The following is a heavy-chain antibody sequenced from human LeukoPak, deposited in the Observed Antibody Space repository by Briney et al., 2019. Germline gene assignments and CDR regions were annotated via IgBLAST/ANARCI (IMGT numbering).Heavy chain of an antibody. V-gene: IGHV3-74*01. CDR3: AKDRLYGSGSSPGYYYYMDV. J-gene: IGHJ6*03. Sequence: GGSLRLSCAASGFTFSSYWMHWVRQAPGKGLVWVSRINSDGSSTSYADSVKGRFTISRDNSKSTLYLQMNSLRAEDTAVYYCAKDRLYGSGSSPGYYYYMDVWGKGTTVTASS. CDR2: INSDGSST. CDR1: GFTFSSYW. D-gene: IGHD3-10*01.